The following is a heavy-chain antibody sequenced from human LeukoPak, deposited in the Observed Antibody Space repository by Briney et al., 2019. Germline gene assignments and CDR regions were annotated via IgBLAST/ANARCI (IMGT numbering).Heavy chain of an antibody. CDR2: IYYSSNT. Sequence: SETLSLTCTVSGDSINRSSNYWGWIRQPPGKGLEWIGSIYYSSNTYYNPSLKSRVTMSVDTSKNQFSLRLRSVTAADTAVYYSARVPLYKMDRSNYYYGLTYFDYWGQGTLVTVSS. D-gene: IGHD3-22*01. V-gene: IGHV4-39*01. CDR1: GDSINRSSNY. J-gene: IGHJ4*02. CDR3: ARVPLYKMDRSNYYYGLTYFDY.